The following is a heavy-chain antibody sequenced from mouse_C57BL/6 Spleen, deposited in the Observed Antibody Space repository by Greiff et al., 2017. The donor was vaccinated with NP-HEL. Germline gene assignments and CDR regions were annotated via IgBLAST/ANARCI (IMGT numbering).Heavy chain of an antibody. J-gene: IGHJ4*01. CDR3: AKISPGYYAMDY. CDR1: GYAFTNYL. Sequence: QVQLQQSGAELVRPGTSVKVSCKASGYAFTNYLIEWVKQRPGQGLEWIGVINPGSGGTTYNEKFKGKATLTADKSSSTAYMQLSSLTSEDSAVYFCAKISPGYYAMDYWGQGTSVTVSS. CDR2: INPGSGGT. V-gene: IGHV1-54*01.